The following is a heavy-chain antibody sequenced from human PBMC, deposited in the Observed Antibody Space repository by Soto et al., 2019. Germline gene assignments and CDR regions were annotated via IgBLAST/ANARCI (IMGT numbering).Heavy chain of an antibody. CDR3: ARCTGSCSGTSCYSSFDP. J-gene: IGHJ5*02. Sequence: PSETLSLTCSVSGGSIRSSSYYWGWIRQPPGKGLEWLATVYYSGSTYYNPSLRSRLTLAVDTSKNHFSLKVNSVTAADTAVYYCARCTGSCSGTSCYSSFDPWGQAPLVTVSS. V-gene: IGHV4-39*02. CDR2: VYYSGST. D-gene: IGHD2-2*01. CDR1: GGSIRSSSYY.